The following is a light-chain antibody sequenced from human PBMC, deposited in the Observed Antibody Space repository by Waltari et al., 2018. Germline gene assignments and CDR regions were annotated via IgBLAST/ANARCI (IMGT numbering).Light chain of an antibody. CDR3: AAWDDSLRSVL. Sequence: QSVLTQPPSASGTPGPTVTISCSGGNFHIRIYYVSWYLQLPETAPRLLIFKTDQRPSGVPDRFSASKSGTSASLVISGLRSEDEGTYYCAAWDDSLRSVLFGGGTKLTVL. CDR1: NFHIRIYY. V-gene: IGLV1-47*01. CDR2: KTD. J-gene: IGLJ3*02.